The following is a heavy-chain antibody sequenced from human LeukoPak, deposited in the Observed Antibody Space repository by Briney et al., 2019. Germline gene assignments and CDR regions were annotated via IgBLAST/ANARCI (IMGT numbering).Heavy chain of an antibody. CDR1: GYSFSNYH. V-gene: IGHV1-18*01. D-gene: IGHD4-17*01. Sequence: ASVKVSCKGSGYSFSNYHINWVRQAPGKGVEWMGWISGYNGKTNYAQKLQGRVTMTTDTSTTTAYMELRSLRSDDTAMYYCVRDWYDDYALGYWGQGTLVTVSS. CDR2: ISGYNGKT. J-gene: IGHJ4*02. CDR3: VRDWYDDYALGY.